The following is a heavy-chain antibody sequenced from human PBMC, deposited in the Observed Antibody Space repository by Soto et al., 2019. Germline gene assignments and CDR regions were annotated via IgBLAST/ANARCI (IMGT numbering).Heavy chain of an antibody. D-gene: IGHD6-19*01. J-gene: IGHJ6*03. Sequence: SETLSLTCTVSGGSISSSSYYWGWIRQPPGKGLEWIGSIYYSGSTYYNPSLKSRVTISVDTSKNQFSLKLSSVTAADTAVYYCARDQGSVAGTPYYYYYMDVWGKGTTVTVSS. CDR1: GGSISSSSYY. CDR3: ARDQGSVAGTPYYYYYMDV. CDR2: IYYSGST. V-gene: IGHV4-39*07.